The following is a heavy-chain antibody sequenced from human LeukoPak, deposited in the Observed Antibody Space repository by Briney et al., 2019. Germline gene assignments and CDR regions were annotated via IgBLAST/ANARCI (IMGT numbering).Heavy chain of an antibody. CDR1: GFTFSSYS. V-gene: IGHV3-21*01. Sequence: GGSLRLSCAASGFTFSSYSMNWVRQAPGKGLEWVSSISSSSSYIYYADSVKGRFTISRDNAKNSLYLQMNSLRAEDTAVYYCARDHYYGSGSYPSWFDPWGQGTLVTVSS. J-gene: IGHJ5*02. CDR3: ARDHYYGSGSYPSWFDP. D-gene: IGHD3-10*01. CDR2: ISSSSSYI.